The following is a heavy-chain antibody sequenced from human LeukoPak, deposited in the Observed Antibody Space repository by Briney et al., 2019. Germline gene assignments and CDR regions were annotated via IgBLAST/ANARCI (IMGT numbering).Heavy chain of an antibody. CDR3: AKIPYSSGWVQNWFDP. D-gene: IGHD6-19*01. CDR1: GFTFTTYW. CDR2: INSDGSIT. V-gene: IGHV3-74*01. J-gene: IGHJ5*02. Sequence: GGSLRLSCAASGFTFTTYWMHWVRQAPGKGLVWVSHINSDGSITSYADSVKGRFTISRDKSKNTLYLQMNSLRAEDTAVYYCAKIPYSSGWVQNWFDPWGQGTLVTVSS.